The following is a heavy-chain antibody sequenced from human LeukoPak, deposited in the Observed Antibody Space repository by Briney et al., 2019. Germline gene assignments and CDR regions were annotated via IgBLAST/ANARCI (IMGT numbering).Heavy chain of an antibody. CDR1: GFAFSTYA. J-gene: IGHJ4*02. Sequence: GGSLRLSCSASGFAFSTYAIHWVRQAPGKGLEYVSAITSDGGSTHYADSVKGRFTISRDNSKNTLSLQMSSLRAEDTAVYYCARDRSSGRQFDYWGQGTLVTVSS. CDR2: ITSDGGST. V-gene: IGHV3-64D*09. D-gene: IGHD6-19*01. CDR3: ARDRSSGRQFDY.